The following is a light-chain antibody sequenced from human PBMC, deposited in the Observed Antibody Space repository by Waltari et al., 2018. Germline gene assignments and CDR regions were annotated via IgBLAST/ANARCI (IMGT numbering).Light chain of an antibody. CDR3: QQYYSSPFT. CDR1: QDISNY. Sequence: DIQMTQSPSSLSASVGDRVTIPCQARQDISNYLNWYQQKPGKAPKLLIYDASNLETGVPSRFSGSGSGTDFTFTISSLQAEDVAVYYCQQYYSSPFTFGPGTKLEIK. CDR2: DAS. V-gene: IGKV1-33*01. J-gene: IGKJ3*01.